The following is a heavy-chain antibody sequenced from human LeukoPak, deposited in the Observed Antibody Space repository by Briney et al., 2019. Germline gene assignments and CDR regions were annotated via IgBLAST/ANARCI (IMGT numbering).Heavy chain of an antibody. V-gene: IGHV4-39*01. CDR2: INYSGST. J-gene: IGHJ5*02. CDR3: ARHGDLLSPFQT. D-gene: IGHD2-21*02. Sequence: PSETLSLTCTVSGGSISSTSYYWGWIRQPPDKGLEWIGTINYSGSTYYNPSLKSRVTISVDTSKNQISLKLNSVTAADTAMYYCARHGDLLSPFQTWGQGTLVTVPS. CDR1: GGSISSTSYY.